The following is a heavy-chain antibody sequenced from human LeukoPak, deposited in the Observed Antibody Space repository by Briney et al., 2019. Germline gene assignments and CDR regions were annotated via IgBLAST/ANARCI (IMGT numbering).Heavy chain of an antibody. Sequence: PGGSLRLSCTASGFSFSGHWMHWARQLPGKGLVWVSRISPTGSTTSYADSVKGRFTISRDNAKNSLYLQMNSLRAEDTAAYYCARESRDGYNYFDYWGQGTLVTVSS. J-gene: IGHJ4*02. CDR3: ARESRDGYNYFDY. CDR2: ISPTGSTT. CDR1: GFSFSGHW. V-gene: IGHV3-74*01. D-gene: IGHD5-24*01.